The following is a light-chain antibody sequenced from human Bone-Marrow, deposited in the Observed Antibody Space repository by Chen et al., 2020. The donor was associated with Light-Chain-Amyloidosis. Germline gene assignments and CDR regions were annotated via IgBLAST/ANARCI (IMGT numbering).Light chain of an antibody. CDR2: NNN. CDR1: SSNIGLTN. Sequence: QSVLTQPPSASGTPGQRVTISCSGSSSNIGLTNVNWYQHGPGTAPKLLVSNNNRRPSGVPDRCSGAQSGPSASLAVSGRQSEDEADYVCAAWDDSLNGPVFGGGTKLTVL. V-gene: IGLV1-44*01. J-gene: IGLJ3*02. CDR3: AAWDDSLNGPV.